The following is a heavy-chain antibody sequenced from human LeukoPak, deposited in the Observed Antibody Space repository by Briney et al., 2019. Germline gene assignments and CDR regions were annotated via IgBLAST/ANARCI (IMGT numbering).Heavy chain of an antibody. CDR1: GFTFSNYA. Sequence: PGGSLRLSCAASGFTFSNYAMNWVRQAPGKGLEWLSVISTGGSTNYADSVKGRFTISRDNSKNILYLQMNSLRAEDTAVYYCARDDYYDSSGLDYWGQGILVTVSS. D-gene: IGHD3-22*01. CDR2: ISTGGST. J-gene: IGHJ4*02. V-gene: IGHV3-53*01. CDR3: ARDDYYDSSGLDY.